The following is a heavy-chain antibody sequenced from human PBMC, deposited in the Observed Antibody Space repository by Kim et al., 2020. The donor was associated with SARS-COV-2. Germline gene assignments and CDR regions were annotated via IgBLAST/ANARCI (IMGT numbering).Heavy chain of an antibody. CDR3: AKTPIAARPFYFDY. D-gene: IGHD6-6*01. J-gene: IGHJ4*02. Sequence: NSVKGRFPISRDKSKSPLYLQMNSLRAEDTAVYYCAKTPIAARPFYFDYWGQGTLVTVSS. V-gene: IGHV3-23*01.